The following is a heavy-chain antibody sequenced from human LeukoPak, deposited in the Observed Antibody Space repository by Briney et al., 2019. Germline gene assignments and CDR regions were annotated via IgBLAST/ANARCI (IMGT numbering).Heavy chain of an antibody. V-gene: IGHV1-69*04. Sequence: SVKVSCKASGGTFSSYAISWVRQAPGQRLEWMGRIIPILGIANYAQKFQGRVTITADKSTSTAYMELSSLRSEDTAVYYCARETYSGYDPPYTYYYYYGMDVWGQGTTVTVSS. J-gene: IGHJ6*02. CDR3: ARETYSGYDPPYTYYYYYGMDV. CDR2: IIPILGIA. D-gene: IGHD5-12*01. CDR1: GGTFSSYA.